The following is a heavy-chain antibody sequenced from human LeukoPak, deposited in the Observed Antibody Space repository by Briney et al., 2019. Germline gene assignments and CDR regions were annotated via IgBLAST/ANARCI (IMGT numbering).Heavy chain of an antibody. J-gene: IGHJ6*02. D-gene: IGHD3-9*01. CDR3: ARGYYDILTGYYTGYYYYGMDV. Sequence: GESLKISCKGSGYSFTSYWIGWVRQMPGKGLEWMGIIYPGDSDTRYSPSFQGQVTISADKSISTAYLQWSSLKASDTAMYYCARGYYDILTGYYTGYYYYGMDVWGQGTTVTVSS. V-gene: IGHV5-51*01. CDR2: IYPGDSDT. CDR1: GYSFTSYW.